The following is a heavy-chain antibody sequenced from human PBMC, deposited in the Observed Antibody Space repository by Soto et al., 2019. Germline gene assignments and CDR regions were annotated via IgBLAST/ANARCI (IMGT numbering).Heavy chain of an antibody. D-gene: IGHD3-10*01. Sequence: GGSLRLSCAASGFTFSSYWMHWVRQGPGKGLVWVSRIKTDGSSTNYADSVKGRFTISRDNAKNTLYLQMNSLRAEDTAVYYCARGGLSNSGTYSRDSWGQGTLVTVSS. V-gene: IGHV3-74*01. CDR3: ARGGLSNSGTYSRDS. CDR2: IKTDGSST. CDR1: GFTFSSYW. J-gene: IGHJ4*02.